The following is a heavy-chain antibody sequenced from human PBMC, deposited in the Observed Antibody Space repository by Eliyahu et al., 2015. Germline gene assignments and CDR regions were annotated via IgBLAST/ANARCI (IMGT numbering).Heavy chain of an antibody. D-gene: IGHD2-8*01. CDR3: ARDRAYCSSGVCQFDY. Sequence: QVQLQESGPGLVRPSETLSLTCTVSGYSISTAYFWGWIRQSPGKGLEWIGTTYHTGSTYYNPSLKSRVTISVDRSKNQFSLKLNSVTAADTAVYYCARDRAYCSSGVCQFDYWSPGTVVTVSS. V-gene: IGHV4-38-2*02. J-gene: IGHJ4*02. CDR2: TYHTGST. CDR1: GYSISTAYF.